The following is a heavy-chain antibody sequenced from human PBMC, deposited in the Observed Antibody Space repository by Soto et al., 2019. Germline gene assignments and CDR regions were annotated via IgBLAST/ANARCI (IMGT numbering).Heavy chain of an antibody. Sequence: HPGGSLRLSCAASGSTFSSYWMSWVRQAPGKGLEWVANIKQDGSEKYYVDSVKGRFTISRDNAKNSLYLQMNSLRAEDTAVYYCAREPKDIVVVPAWPGSYGMDVWGQGTTVTVSS. J-gene: IGHJ6*02. CDR2: IKQDGSEK. D-gene: IGHD2-2*01. V-gene: IGHV3-7*01. CDR3: AREPKDIVVVPAWPGSYGMDV. CDR1: GSTFSSYW.